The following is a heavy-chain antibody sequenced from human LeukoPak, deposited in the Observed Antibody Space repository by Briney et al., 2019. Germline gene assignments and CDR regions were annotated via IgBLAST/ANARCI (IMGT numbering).Heavy chain of an antibody. CDR1: GFTFRRYW. CDR2: IHQDGSEK. Sequence: GGSLRLSCAASGFTFRRYWMSWVRQAPGKGLEWVAYIHQDGSEKYYVDSVKGRFTIPRDNAKNTLYLEINSLRAEDTAVYYCARAWRISGSYSSPRLEVDYWGQGTLVTVSS. V-gene: IGHV3-7*01. D-gene: IGHD1-26*01. J-gene: IGHJ4*02. CDR3: ARAWRISGSYSSPRLEVDY.